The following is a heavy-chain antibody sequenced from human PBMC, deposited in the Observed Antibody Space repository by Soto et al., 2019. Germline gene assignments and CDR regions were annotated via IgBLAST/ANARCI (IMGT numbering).Heavy chain of an antibody. CDR3: ARGNGGSCYTGVGEYNWFDP. CDR1: GFTFSSYA. J-gene: IGHJ5*02. V-gene: IGHV3-64*01. D-gene: IGHD2-15*01. CDR2: ISSNGGST. Sequence: EVQLVESGGGLVQPGGSLRLSCAASGFTFSSYAMHWVRQAPGKGLEYVSAISSNGGSTYYANSVKGRFTNSRDNSKNTLYLQMGSLRAEDMAVYYCARGNGGSCYTGVGEYNWFDPWGQGTLVTVSS.